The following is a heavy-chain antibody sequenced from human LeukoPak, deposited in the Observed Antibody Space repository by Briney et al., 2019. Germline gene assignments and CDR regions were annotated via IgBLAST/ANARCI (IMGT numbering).Heavy chain of an antibody. CDR3: ARFGYYDFWSGYYPDY. V-gene: IGHV4-61*01. D-gene: IGHD3-3*01. CDR1: GYSISSGYY. Sequence: SETLSLTCTVSGYSISSGYYWGWIRQPPGKGLEWIGYIYYSGSTNYNPSLKSRVTISVDTSKNQFSLKLSSVTAADTAVYYCARFGYYDFWSGYYPDYWGQGTLVTVSS. J-gene: IGHJ4*02. CDR2: IYYSGST.